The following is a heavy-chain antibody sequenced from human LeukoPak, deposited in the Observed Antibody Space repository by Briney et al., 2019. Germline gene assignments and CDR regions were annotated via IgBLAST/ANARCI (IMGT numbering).Heavy chain of an antibody. D-gene: IGHD2-15*01. CDR1: GFTFSSYA. Sequence: GGSLRLSCAASGFTFSSYAMHWVRQAPGKGLEWVAVISYDGSNKYYADSVKGRFTISRDNSKNTLYLQMNSLRAEDTAVYYCARDGSSGPNCSGGSCLDYWGQGTLVTVSS. V-gene: IGHV3-30*04. J-gene: IGHJ4*02. CDR3: ARDGSSGPNCSGGSCLDY. CDR2: ISYDGSNK.